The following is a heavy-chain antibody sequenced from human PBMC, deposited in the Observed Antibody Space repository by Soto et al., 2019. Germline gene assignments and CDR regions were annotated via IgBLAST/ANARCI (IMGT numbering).Heavy chain of an antibody. CDR1: GFDFSSYG. CDR2: LGFDGGGR. Sequence: VGSLRLSCAASGFDFSSYGMHWVRQTPGKGLEWVAVLGFDGGGRYYADSVKGRFTVSRDNSKKMLYLQMDTLRAEDTALYSCAREPVGPDYAMDVWGQGTTVTVSS. D-gene: IGHD1-26*01. V-gene: IGHV3-33*01. CDR3: AREPVGPDYAMDV. J-gene: IGHJ6*02.